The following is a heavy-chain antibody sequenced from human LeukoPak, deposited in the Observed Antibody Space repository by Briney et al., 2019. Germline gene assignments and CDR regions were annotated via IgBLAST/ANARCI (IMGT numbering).Heavy chain of an antibody. J-gene: IGHJ6*03. CDR2: IKSKTDGGTT. CDR3: TTDWKNYYYYMDV. V-gene: IGHV3-15*01. CDR1: GFTFSSAW. D-gene: IGHD1-1*01. Sequence: PGGSLRLSCAASGFTFSSAWMSWVRQAPGKGLEWVGRIKSKTDGGTTDYAAPVKGRFTISRDDSKNTLYLQMNSLKTEDTAVYYCTTDWKNYYYYMDVWGKGTTVTVSS.